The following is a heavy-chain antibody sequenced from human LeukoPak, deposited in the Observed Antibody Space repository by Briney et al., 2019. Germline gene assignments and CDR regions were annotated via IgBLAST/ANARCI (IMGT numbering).Heavy chain of an antibody. V-gene: IGHV1-18*01. D-gene: IGHD6-13*01. J-gene: IGHJ4*02. CDR1: GYTFTSYG. CDR2: ISAYNGNT. CDR3: ARVSSSSWYGDYFDY. Sequence: ASVKVSXKASGYTFTSYGISWVRQAPGQGLEWMGWISAYNGNTNYAQKLQGRVTMTTDTSTSTAYMELRSLRSDDTAVYYCARVSSSSWYGDYFDYWGQGTLVTVSS.